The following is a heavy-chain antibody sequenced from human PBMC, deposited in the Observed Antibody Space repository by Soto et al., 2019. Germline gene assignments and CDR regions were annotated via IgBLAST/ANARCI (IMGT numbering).Heavy chain of an antibody. CDR3: AKTGPYCGGDCSRYFYGMDV. CDR1: GFAFRTYA. Sequence: GGSLRLSYSASGFAFRTYAMAWVRQAPGKGLEWVSGIWGSGDRTFYADSVKGRFTISRDNSRNTLYLQMYSLTAEDTALYYCAKTGPYCGGDCSRYFYGMDVWGQGTTVTVSS. D-gene: IGHD2-21*02. CDR2: IWGSGDRT. V-gene: IGHV3-23*01. J-gene: IGHJ6*02.